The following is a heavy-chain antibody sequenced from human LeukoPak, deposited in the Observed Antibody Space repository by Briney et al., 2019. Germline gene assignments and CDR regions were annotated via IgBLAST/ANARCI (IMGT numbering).Heavy chain of an antibody. V-gene: IGHV1-18*01. Sequence: GASVKVSCKASGYTFTSYGTSWVRQAPGQGLEWMGWISAYNGNTNYAQKLQGRVTMTTDTSTSTAYMELRSLRSDDTAVYYCARDGYSSSWYPGWFDPWGQGTLVTVSS. CDR1: GYTFTSYG. D-gene: IGHD6-13*01. CDR2: ISAYNGNT. CDR3: ARDGYSSSWYPGWFDP. J-gene: IGHJ5*02.